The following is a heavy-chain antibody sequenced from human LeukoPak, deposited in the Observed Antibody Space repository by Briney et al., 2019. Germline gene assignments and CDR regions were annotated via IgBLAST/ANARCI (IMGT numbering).Heavy chain of an antibody. CDR3: ARADIVATICFDY. D-gene: IGHD5-12*01. CDR2: INAGNGNT. V-gene: IGHV1-3*01. Sequence: ASVEVSCKASGYTFTSYAMHWVRQAPGQRLEWMGWINAGNGNTKYSQKFQGRVTITRDTSASTAYMELSSLRSEDTAVYYCARADIVATICFDYWGQGTLVTVSS. J-gene: IGHJ4*02. CDR1: GYTFTSYA.